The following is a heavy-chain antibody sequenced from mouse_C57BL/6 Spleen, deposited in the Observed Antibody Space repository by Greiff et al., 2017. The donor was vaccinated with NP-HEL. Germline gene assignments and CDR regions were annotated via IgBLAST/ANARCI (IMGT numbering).Heavy chain of an antibody. V-gene: IGHV14-4*01. D-gene: IGHD2-4*01. CDR3: TTSYYDYDKGYYYAMDY. CDR2: IDPENGDT. J-gene: IGHJ4*01. CDR1: GFNIKDDY. Sequence: EVQRVESGAELVRPGASVKLSCTASGFNIKDDYMHWVKQRPEQGLEWIGWIDPENGDTEYASKFQGKATITADTSSNTAYLQLSSLTSEDTAVYYCTTSYYDYDKGYYYAMDYWGQGTSVTVSS.